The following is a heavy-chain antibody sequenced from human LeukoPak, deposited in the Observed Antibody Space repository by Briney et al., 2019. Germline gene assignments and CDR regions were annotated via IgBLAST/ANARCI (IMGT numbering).Heavy chain of an antibody. V-gene: IGHV1-69*05. Sequence: ASVKVSCKASGGAFSSYAISWVRQAPGQGLEWMGGIIPIFGTANYAQKFQGRVTITTDESTSTAYMELSSLRSEDTAVYYCARSSDYDFWSGYCSLPYYYYYMDVSGKGTTVTVSS. CDR1: GGAFSSYA. D-gene: IGHD3-3*01. CDR2: IIPIFGTA. J-gene: IGHJ6*03. CDR3: ARSSDYDFWSGYCSLPYYYYYMDV.